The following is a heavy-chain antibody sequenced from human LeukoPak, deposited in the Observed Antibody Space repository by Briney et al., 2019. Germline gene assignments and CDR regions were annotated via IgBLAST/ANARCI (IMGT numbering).Heavy chain of an antibody. V-gene: IGHV3-30*02. J-gene: IGHJ1*01. CDR1: GFTFASSW. Sequence: GGSLRLSCAASGFTFASSWMNWIRQAPGKGLEWVAFIRYDGSNKYYADSVKGRFTISRDNSKNTLYLQMNSLRAEDTAVYYCAKTCSSTSCHNGYFQHWGQGTLVTVSS. CDR2: IRYDGSNK. CDR3: AKTCSSTSCHNGYFQH. D-gene: IGHD2-2*01.